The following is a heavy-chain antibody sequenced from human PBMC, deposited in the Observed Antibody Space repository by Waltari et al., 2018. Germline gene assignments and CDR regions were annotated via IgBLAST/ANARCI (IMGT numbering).Heavy chain of an antibody. Sequence: QVQLVESGGGVVQHGRSLGLSCAAPGFTCGSYAIPWVRKAPGKGLEWVAVISYDGSNKYYADSVKGRFTISRDNSKNTLYLQMNSLRAEDTAVYYCAREEVDSSGYYIDYWGQGTLVTVSS. CDR3: AREEVDSSGYYIDY. CDR1: GFTCGSYA. V-gene: IGHV3-30-3*01. CDR2: ISYDGSNK. D-gene: IGHD3-22*01. J-gene: IGHJ4*02.